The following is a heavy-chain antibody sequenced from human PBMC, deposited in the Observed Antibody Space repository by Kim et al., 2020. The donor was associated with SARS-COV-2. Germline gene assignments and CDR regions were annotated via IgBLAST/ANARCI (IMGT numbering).Heavy chain of an antibody. CDR3: ERDYYGSGSYGY. CDR1: GGSFSGYY. D-gene: IGHD3-10*01. V-gene: IGHV4-34*01. CDR2: INHSGST. J-gene: IGHJ4*02. Sequence: SETLSLTCAVYGGSFSGYYWSWIRQPPGKGLEWIGEINHSGSTNYNPSLKSRVTISVDTSKNQFTLKLSSVTAADTAVYYCERDYYGSGSYGYWGQGTLVTVSS.